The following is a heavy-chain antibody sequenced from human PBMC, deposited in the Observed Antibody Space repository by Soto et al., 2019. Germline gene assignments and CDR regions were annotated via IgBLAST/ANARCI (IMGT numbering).Heavy chain of an antibody. D-gene: IGHD2-2*01. CDR3: AILIVVVPAAKMVDY. V-gene: IGHV3-23*01. J-gene: IGHJ4*02. Sequence: GGSLRLSCAASGFTFSSYAMSWVRQAPGKGLEWVSAISGSGGSTYYADSVKGRFTISRDNSKNTLYLQMNSLRAEDTAVYYCAILIVVVPAAKMVDYWGQGTLVTVSS. CDR2: ISGSGGST. CDR1: GFTFSSYA.